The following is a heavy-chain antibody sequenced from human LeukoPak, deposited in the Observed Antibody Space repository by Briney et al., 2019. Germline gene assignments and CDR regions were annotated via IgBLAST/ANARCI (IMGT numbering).Heavy chain of an antibody. J-gene: IGHJ6*03. CDR2: INTDGSST. CDR1: GFTFSSYW. CDR3: ARGDCSSTSCYIPRDYYYYMDV. D-gene: IGHD2-2*02. Sequence: GGSLRLSCAASGFTFSSYWMHWVRQAPGKGLVWVSRINTDGSSTSYADSVKGRFTISRDNAKNTLYLQMNSLRAEDTAVYYCARGDCSSTSCYIPRDYYYYMDVWGKGTTVTVSS. V-gene: IGHV3-74*01.